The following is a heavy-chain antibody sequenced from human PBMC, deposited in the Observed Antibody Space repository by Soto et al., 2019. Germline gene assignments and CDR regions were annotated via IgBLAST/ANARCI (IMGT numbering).Heavy chain of an antibody. CDR1: GYTFTSYY. V-gene: IGHV1-46*01. Sequence: WASVKVSCKASGYTFTSYYMHWVRQAPGQGLEWMGIINPSGGSTSYAQKFQGRVTMTRDTSTSTVYMELSGLRSEDTAVYYCARDRGARWLQLTPTYYYGMDVWGQGTTVTVSS. CDR2: INPSGGST. J-gene: IGHJ6*02. CDR3: ARDRGARWLQLTPTYYYGMDV. D-gene: IGHD5-12*01.